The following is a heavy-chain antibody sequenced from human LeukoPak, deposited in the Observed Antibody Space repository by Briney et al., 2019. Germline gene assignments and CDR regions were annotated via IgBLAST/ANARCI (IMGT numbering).Heavy chain of an antibody. D-gene: IGHD3-3*01. CDR2: ISSSGGST. V-gene: IGHV3-23*01. Sequence: GGSLRLSCAASGFTLSSYAMSWVRQAPGKGLQWVSGISSSGGSTYYADSVKGRFTISRDNSKNTLYLQMNSLRAEDTAVYYCAKNKAGFGGYGDYWGQGTLVTVSS. J-gene: IGHJ4*02. CDR3: AKNKAGFGGYGDY. CDR1: GFTLSSYA.